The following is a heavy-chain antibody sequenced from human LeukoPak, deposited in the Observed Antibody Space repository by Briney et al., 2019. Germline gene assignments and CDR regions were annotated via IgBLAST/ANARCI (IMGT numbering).Heavy chain of an antibody. CDR1: GDSVSSKNGA. J-gene: IGHJ4*02. Sequence: SQTLSLTCVVSGDSVSSKNGAWNWIRQSPSRGLEWLGKTYYRSKWYNDYAETMEGRMTISQDTSKNQYSLHLNSVTPDDTAVYYCARDFGTTGWHTFDYWGQGTLVTVSS. V-gene: IGHV6-1*01. CDR2: TYYRSKWYN. CDR3: ARDFGTTGWHTFDY. D-gene: IGHD6-19*01.